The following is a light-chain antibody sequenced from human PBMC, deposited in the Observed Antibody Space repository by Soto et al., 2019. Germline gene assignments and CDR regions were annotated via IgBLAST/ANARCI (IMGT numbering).Light chain of an antibody. J-gene: IGKJ4*01. CDR1: RSISNW. CDR3: QHYNSYPLT. V-gene: IGKV1-5*01. Sequence: DIQMTQSPSTLSASVGDRDTITCRASRSISNWLAWYQQRPGKAPKLLIYDASNLESGVPSRFSGSGSGTEFTFTISSLQPDDFGNYYCQHYNSYPLTFGGGTKVDIK. CDR2: DAS.